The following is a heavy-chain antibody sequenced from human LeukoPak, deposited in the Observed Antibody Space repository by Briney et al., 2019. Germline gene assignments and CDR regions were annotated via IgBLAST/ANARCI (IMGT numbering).Heavy chain of an antibody. D-gene: IGHD3-10*01. Sequence: SETLSLTCTVSGGSISSSSNYWGWIRQSPGKGLEWIGSIYHSGSTYYNPSLKSRVNISVDTSKNQFSLRLSSVTAADTAVYYCARVMVGVRGLHFDDWGQGTLVTVSS. CDR3: ARVMVGVRGLHFDD. J-gene: IGHJ4*02. CDR2: IYHSGST. V-gene: IGHV4-39*07. CDR1: GGSISSSSNY.